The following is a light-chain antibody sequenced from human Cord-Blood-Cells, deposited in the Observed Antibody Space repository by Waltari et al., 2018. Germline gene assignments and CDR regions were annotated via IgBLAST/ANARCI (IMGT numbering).Light chain of an antibody. CDR2: EVS. CDR3: SSYTSSSTHYV. Sequence: QSALTQPASVSGSPGKSLTIPCTGTSSDVGGYNYVSWYQQHPGKAPKLMIYEVSNRPSGVSNRFSGSKSGNTASLTISGLQAEDEADYYCSSYTSSSTHYVFGTGTKVTVL. V-gene: IGLV2-14*01. J-gene: IGLJ1*01. CDR1: SSDVGGYNY.